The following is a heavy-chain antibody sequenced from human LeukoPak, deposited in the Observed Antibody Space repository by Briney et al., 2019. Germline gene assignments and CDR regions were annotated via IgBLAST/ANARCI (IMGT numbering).Heavy chain of an antibody. CDR3: AKDPLGPRYCSGTSCSNWFDP. CDR2: ISGIGTFT. D-gene: IGHD2-2*01. V-gene: IGHV3-23*01. Sequence: QPGGSLRPSWPASGFTLTIHAMSWVRQAPGKGLDWVSAISGIGTFTYYADSVKGRFTISRDNSKNTLYLQLNSLRAEDTAVYYCAKDPLGPRYCSGTSCSNWFDPWGQGTLVTVSS. CDR1: GFTLTIHA. J-gene: IGHJ5*02.